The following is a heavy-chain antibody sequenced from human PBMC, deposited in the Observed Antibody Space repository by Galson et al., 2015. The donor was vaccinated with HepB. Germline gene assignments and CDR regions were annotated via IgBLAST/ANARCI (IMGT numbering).Heavy chain of an antibody. J-gene: IGHJ4*02. V-gene: IGHV1-18*04. CDR1: GYTFTSYG. Sequence: SVKVSCKASGYTFTSYGISWVRQAPGQGLEWMGWISAYNGNTNYAQKLQGRVTMTTDTSTSTAYMELRSLRSDHTAVYYCARRSHSTGSYYYWGQGTLVTVSS. CDR3: ARRSHSTGSYYY. CDR2: ISAYNGNT. D-gene: IGHD3-10*01.